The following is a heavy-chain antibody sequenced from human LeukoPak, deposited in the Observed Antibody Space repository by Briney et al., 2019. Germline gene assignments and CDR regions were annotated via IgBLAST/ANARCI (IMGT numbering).Heavy chain of an antibody. Sequence: GASVEVSCKASGYTFTSYYMHWVRQAPGQGLEWMGIINPSGGSTSYAQKFQGRVTMTRDTSTSTVYMELSSLRSEDTAVYYCARESQQLACFDYWGQGTLVTVSS. J-gene: IGHJ4*02. CDR1: GYTFTSYY. V-gene: IGHV1-46*01. CDR2: INPSGGST. CDR3: ARESQQLACFDY. D-gene: IGHD6-13*01.